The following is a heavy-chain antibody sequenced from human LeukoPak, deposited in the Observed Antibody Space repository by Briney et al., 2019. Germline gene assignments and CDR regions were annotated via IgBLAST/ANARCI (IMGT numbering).Heavy chain of an antibody. Sequence: GASVKVSCKASGYTFTSYGISWVRQAPGQGLEWMRWISTYTGNTNYAQKLQGRVTMTTDTSTSTAYMELRSLRSDDTAVYYCARDLHRVVVRGVPHYYYYMDVWGKGTTVTISS. CDR3: ARDLHRVVVRGVPHYYYYMDV. V-gene: IGHV1-18*01. J-gene: IGHJ6*03. D-gene: IGHD3-10*01. CDR2: ISTYTGNT. CDR1: GYTFTSYG.